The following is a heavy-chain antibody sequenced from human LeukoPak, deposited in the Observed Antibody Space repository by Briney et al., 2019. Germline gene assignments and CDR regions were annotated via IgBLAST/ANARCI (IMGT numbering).Heavy chain of an antibody. CDR3: EGSAGY. CDR2: IKRDGSEK. J-gene: IGHJ4*02. V-gene: IGHV3-7*01. CDR1: GFTFSNSW. Sequence: PGGSLRLSCVASGFTFSNSWMSWVRQAPGKGLEWVANIKRDGSEKYYVDSVKGRFTISRDNAKSSLFLQMNSLRADDTAVYYCEGSAGYWGQGTLVTVPS.